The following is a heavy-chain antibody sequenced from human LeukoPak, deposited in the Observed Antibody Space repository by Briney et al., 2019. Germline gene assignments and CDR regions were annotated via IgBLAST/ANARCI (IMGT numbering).Heavy chain of an antibody. CDR3: ARAAPRTTVTTSPTLGGSYFDY. D-gene: IGHD4-17*01. CDR2: INHSGST. V-gene: IGHV4-34*01. J-gene: IGHJ4*02. CDR1: GGSFSGYY. Sequence: LETLSLTCAVYGGSFSGYYWSWIRQPPGKGLEWIGEINHSGSTNYNPSLKSRVTISVDTSKNQFSLKLSSVTAADTAVYYCARAAPRTTVTTSPTLGGSYFDYWGQGTLVTVSS.